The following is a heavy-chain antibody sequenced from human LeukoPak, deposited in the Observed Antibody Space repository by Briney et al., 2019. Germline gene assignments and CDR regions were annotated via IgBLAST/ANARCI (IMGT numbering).Heavy chain of an antibody. CDR3: AKQAYDSPRTDFDY. CDR1: GFTFSSYE. V-gene: IGHV3-48*03. CDR2: ISSSGITI. D-gene: IGHD3-22*01. Sequence: GGSLRLSCAASGFTFSSYEMNWVRQAPGKGLEWVSYISSSGITIYYADSVKGRFTISRDNAKNSLYLQMNSPRAEDTAIYYCAKQAYDSPRTDFDYWGQGTLVTVSS. J-gene: IGHJ4*02.